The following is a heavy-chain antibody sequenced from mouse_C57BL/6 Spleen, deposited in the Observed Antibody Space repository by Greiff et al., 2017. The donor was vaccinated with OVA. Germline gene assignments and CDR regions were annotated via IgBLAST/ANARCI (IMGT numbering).Heavy chain of an antibody. CDR2: IYPSDSET. CDR3: ARRGTVVAHFDY. CDR1: GYTFTSYW. V-gene: IGHV1-61*01. J-gene: IGHJ2*01. D-gene: IGHD1-1*01. Sequence: QVQLQQPGAELVRPGSSVKLSCKASGYTFTSYWMDWVKQRPGQGLEWIGNIYPSDSETHYNQKFKDKATLTVDKSSSTAYMQLSSLTSEDSAVYYCARRGTVVAHFDYWGQGTTLTVSS.